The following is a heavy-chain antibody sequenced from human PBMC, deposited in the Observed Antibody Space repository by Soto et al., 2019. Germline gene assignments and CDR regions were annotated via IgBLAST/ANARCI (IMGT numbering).Heavy chain of an antibody. CDR1: GFTFSSCA. Sequence: EVQLLESGGGLVQPGGSLRLSCAASGFTFSSCAMSWFRQAPGKGLQWVSSIIGRGAETFYADSVKGRLTISRDNSRDTLSLQMNSMTAGDTAMYYCAKEGLLRHFAFDSWGQGTLITVSS. J-gene: IGHJ4*02. CDR2: IIGRGAET. V-gene: IGHV3-23*01. CDR3: AKEGLLRHFAFDS. D-gene: IGHD3-9*01.